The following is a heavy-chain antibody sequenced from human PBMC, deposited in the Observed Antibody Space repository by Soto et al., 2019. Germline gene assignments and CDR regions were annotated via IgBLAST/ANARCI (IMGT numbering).Heavy chain of an antibody. V-gene: IGHV1-18*04. CDR3: ARGFTYYYDSSGYSRDAFDI. CDR2: ISAYNGNT. D-gene: IGHD3-22*01. Sequence: ASVKVSCKASGYTFTSYCISWVRQAPGQGLEWMGWISAYNGNTNYAQKLQGRVTMTTDTSTSTAYMELRSLRSDDTAVYYCARGFTYYYDSSGYSRDAFDIWGQGTMVTVSS. J-gene: IGHJ3*02. CDR1: GYTFTSYC.